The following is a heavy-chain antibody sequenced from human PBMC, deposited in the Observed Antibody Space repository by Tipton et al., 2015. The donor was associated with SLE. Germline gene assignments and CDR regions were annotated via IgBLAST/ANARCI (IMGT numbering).Heavy chain of an antibody. CDR1: GGSFSGYY. CDR2: INHSGST. J-gene: IGHJ6*03. V-gene: IGHV4-34*01. CDR3: AIEMSAYDFGSGGDRYYYMDV. Sequence: TLSLTCTVYGGSFSGYYWSWIRQPPGKGLEWIGEINHSGSTNYNPSLKSRVTISVDTSKNQFSLKLSSVTAADTAVYYCAIEMSAYDFGSGGDRYYYMDVWGKGTTVTVSS. D-gene: IGHD3-3*01.